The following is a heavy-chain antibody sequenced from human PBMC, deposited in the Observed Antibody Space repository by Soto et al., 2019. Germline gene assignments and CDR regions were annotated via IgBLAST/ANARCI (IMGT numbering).Heavy chain of an antibody. CDR3: VKETSGSWGYMAD. D-gene: IGHD2-15*01. J-gene: IGHJ6*02. CDR1: GFSFGNHA. CDR2: MTDSGDRT. Sequence: GGSLRLSCAGSGFSFGNHAMSWGRQAPGQGLEWVTSMTDSGDRTEYAYSVKGRFTVSRDNSNNMFYLHMTSLRTEDTAAYYCVKETSGSWGYMADWGRGTTVTVSS. V-gene: IGHV3-23*01.